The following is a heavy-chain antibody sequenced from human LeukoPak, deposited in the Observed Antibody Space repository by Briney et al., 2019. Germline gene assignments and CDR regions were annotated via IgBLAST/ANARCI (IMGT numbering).Heavy chain of an antibody. CDR1: GDSISSGNY. CDR3: ARGEGSCNSAFCRQYLSF. D-gene: IGHD2/OR15-2a*01. V-gene: IGHV4-38-2*02. J-gene: IGHJ4*02. Sequence: SETLSLTCTVSGDSISSGNYWGWIRQPPGKGLEWIGSIFHTGSTYFNLSLKSRVTISVDTSKNQFSLRLSSVTAADTAVYYCARGEGSCNSAFCRQYLSFWGQGTLVTVSS. CDR2: IFHTGST.